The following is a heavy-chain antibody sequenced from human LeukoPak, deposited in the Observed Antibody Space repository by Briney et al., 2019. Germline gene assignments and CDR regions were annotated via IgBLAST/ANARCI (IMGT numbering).Heavy chain of an antibody. CDR2: ISHSGST. CDR1: GGSFSDYF. D-gene: IGHD3-22*01. Sequence: SETLSLTCAVYGGSFSDYFWSWIRQPPGKGLEWIGEISHSGSTTYNPSLRSRVTISGDTSKNQFSLKLSSVTAADTAVYYCARAPGWGIVVVKNAFDIWGQGTMVTVSS. V-gene: IGHV4-34*01. J-gene: IGHJ3*02. CDR3: ARAPGWGIVVVKNAFDI.